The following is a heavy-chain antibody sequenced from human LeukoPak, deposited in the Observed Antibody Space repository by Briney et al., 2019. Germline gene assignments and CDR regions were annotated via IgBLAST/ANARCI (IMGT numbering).Heavy chain of an antibody. J-gene: IGHJ4*02. D-gene: IGHD2-15*01. V-gene: IGHV3-23*01. Sequence: GGSLRLSCAASGFTFSNYGMSWVRQPPGKGLEWVSSISGSEDTTYYADSVKGRFTISRDNAKNSLYLQMNSLRAEDTAVYYCAKGVGYCSGGSCQQFDYWGQGTLVTVSS. CDR3: AKGVGYCSGGSCQQFDY. CDR1: GFTFSNYG. CDR2: ISGSEDTT.